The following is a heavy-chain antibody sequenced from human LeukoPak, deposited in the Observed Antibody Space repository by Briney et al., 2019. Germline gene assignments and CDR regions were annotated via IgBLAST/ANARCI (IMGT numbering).Heavy chain of an antibody. CDR3: ARGTRGSDSSFDF. V-gene: IGHV4-39*07. J-gene: IGHJ4*02. CDR1: GDSSDNNGFY. D-gene: IGHD1-1*01. CDR2: IYYSGST. Sequence: SETLTLTCTVFGDSSDNNGFYWGWIRQPPGKGLEWIGNIYYSGSTYYNPSLKSRVTTSVDTSKNQFSLKLSSVTAADTAVYYCARGTRGSDSSFDFWGQGTLVTVSS.